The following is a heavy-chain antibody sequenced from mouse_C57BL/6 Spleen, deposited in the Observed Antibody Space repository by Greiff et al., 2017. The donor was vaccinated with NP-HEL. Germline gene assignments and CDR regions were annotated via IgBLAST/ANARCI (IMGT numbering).Heavy chain of an antibody. Sequence: QVQLQQPGAELVRPGTSVKLSCKASGYTFTSYWMHWVKQRPGQGLEWIGVIDPSDSYTNYNQKFKGKATLTVDTSSSTAYMQLSSLTSEDSAVYYCARYPDSNPSLYWYFDVWGTGTTVTVSS. CDR1: GYTFTSYW. CDR2: IDPSDSYT. D-gene: IGHD2-5*01. CDR3: ARYPDSNPSLYWYFDV. V-gene: IGHV1-59*01. J-gene: IGHJ1*03.